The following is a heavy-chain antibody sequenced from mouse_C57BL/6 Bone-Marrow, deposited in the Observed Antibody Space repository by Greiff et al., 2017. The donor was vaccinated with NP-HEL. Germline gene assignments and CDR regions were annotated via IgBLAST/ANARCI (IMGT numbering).Heavy chain of an antibody. D-gene: IGHD2-2*01. CDR2: IYPRSGNT. J-gene: IGHJ3*01. CDR1: GYTFTSYG. Sequence: LVESGAELARPGASVKLSCKASGYTFTSYGISWVKQRTGQGLEWIGEIYPRSGNTYYNEKFKGKATLTADKSSSTAYMELRSLTSEDSAVYFCASTMVTTRTWFAYWGQGTLVTVSA. V-gene: IGHV1-81*01. CDR3: ASTMVTTRTWFAY.